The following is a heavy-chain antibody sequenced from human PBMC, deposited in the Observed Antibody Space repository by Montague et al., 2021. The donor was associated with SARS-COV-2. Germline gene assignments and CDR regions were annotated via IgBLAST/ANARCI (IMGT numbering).Heavy chain of an antibody. D-gene: IGHD3-10*01. CDR2: LSSAGNT. CDR3: ARDDIVLQGVTKGMDV. Sequence: SETLSLTCAVYLHSVSRGTQAQSGRAHPPTPVTMAIRNLSSAGNTYYNPSLKSRVTISIDTSKNQFSLKLSSVTAADTAVYYCARDDIVLQGVTKGMDVWGQGNTVTV. CDR1: LHSVSRGTQA. J-gene: IGHJ6*02. V-gene: IGHV4-39*07.